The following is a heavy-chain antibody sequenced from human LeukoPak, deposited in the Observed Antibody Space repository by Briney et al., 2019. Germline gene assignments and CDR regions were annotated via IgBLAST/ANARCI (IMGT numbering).Heavy chain of an antibody. D-gene: IGHD6-19*01. J-gene: IGHJ4*01. CDR3: ARPGYRSRYFDY. Sequence: GESLKISCQGSGYTFTNYWIGWVRQMPGKGLEWMGSINPGGSETKYSPSFQGQVTISADKSISTAYLQWSSLKASDTAMYYCARPGYRSRYFDYWGHGALVTVSS. CDR2: INPGGSET. CDR1: GYTFTNYW. V-gene: IGHV5-51*01.